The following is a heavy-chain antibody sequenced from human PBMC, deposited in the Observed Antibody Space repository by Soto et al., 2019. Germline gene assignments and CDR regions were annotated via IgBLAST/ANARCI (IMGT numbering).Heavy chain of an antibody. CDR2: MKPNSGNT. CDR1: GYTFTSYD. V-gene: IGHV1-8*01. D-gene: IGHD2-8*01. CDR3: LRSGYCTNGVCYFGDFDY. J-gene: IGHJ4*02. Sequence: QVQLVQSGAEVKKPGASVKVSCKASGYTFTSYDINWVRQATGQGLEWMGWMKPNSGNTGYSQKFQGSVTMTRNTSISTAYMELSSLGSEDTAVYYCLRSGYCTNGVCYFGDFDYWGQGTLVNVSS.